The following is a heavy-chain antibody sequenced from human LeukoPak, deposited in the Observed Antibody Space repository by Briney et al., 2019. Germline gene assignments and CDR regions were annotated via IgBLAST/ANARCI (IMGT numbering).Heavy chain of an antibody. CDR1: GGTFSSYT. CDR2: IIPILGIA. D-gene: IGHD3-3*01. CDR3: ASSPYYDFWSGDNWFDP. V-gene: IGHV1-69*02. Sequence: ASVKVSCKASGGTFSSYTISWVRQAPGQGLEWMGRIIPILGIANYAQKFQGRVTITADKSTSTAYMELSSLRSEDTAVYYCASSPYYDFWSGDNWFDPWGRGTLVTVSS. J-gene: IGHJ5*02.